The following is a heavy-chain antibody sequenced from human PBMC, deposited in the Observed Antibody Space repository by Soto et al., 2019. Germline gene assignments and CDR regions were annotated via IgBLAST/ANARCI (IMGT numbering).Heavy chain of an antibody. CDR2: IYYTGTT. Sequence: PSETLSLTCTVSGGSISSYYWSWIRQPPGKGLEWIGYIYYTGTTTYNPSIKSRVIISVDSSKNQFSLNLTSVSAADTAVYYCARLGGFYQSLDSWGQGTLVTVSS. V-gene: IGHV4-59*08. CDR1: GGSISSYY. J-gene: IGHJ5*01. CDR3: ARLGGFYQSLDS. D-gene: IGHD3-22*01.